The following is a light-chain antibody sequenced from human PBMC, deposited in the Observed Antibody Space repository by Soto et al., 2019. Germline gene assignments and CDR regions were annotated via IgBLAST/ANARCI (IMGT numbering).Light chain of an antibody. CDR2: KAS. CDR1: QSISSW. Sequence: DIQMTQSPSTLSASVGDRVTITCRASQSISSWLAWYKQKPGQAPKLPIYKASTLQSGVPSRFSGSGSGTEFTLAISSLQPDDSATYYCQQYNDNWTFGQGTKV. CDR3: QQYNDNWT. V-gene: IGKV1-5*03. J-gene: IGKJ1*01.